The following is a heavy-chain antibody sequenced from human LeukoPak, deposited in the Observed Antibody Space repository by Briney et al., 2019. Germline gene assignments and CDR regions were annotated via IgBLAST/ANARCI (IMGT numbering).Heavy chain of an antibody. J-gene: IGHJ3*02. D-gene: IGHD3-10*01. CDR1: GFTFSAST. CDR2: ISSSSSYT. Sequence: GGSLRLSCAASGFTFSASTMNWVRQAPGKGLEWVSCISSSSSYTYYVDSVKGRFTISRDNAKNSLYLQMNSLRAEDTAVYYCARASITRSFDIWGQGTMVTVSS. CDR3: ARASITRSFDI. V-gene: IGHV3-21*01.